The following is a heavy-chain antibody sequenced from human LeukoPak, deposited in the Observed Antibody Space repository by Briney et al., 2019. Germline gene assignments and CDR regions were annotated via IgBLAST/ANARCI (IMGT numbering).Heavy chain of an antibody. D-gene: IGHD3-3*01. V-gene: IGHV4-39*01. CDR3: ARHYDFRSGYLWFDP. CDR2: IYYSGST. CDR1: GGSISSSSYY. Sequence: SETLSLTCTVSGGSISSSSYYWGWIRQLPGKGLEWIGSIYYSGSTYYNPSLKSRVTISVDTSKNQFSLKLSSVTAADTAVYYCARHYDFRSGYLWFDPWGQGTLVTVSS. J-gene: IGHJ5*02.